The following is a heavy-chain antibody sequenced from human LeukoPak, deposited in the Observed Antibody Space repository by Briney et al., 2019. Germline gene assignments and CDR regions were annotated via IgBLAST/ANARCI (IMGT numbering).Heavy chain of an antibody. CDR3: ARAGWGFPTPLDY. CDR1: GASISNYY. J-gene: IGHJ4*02. V-gene: IGHV4-4*07. Sequence: PSETLSLTCTVSGASISNYYWAWIRQPAGKGLEWIGRIYSSGSTNYNPSLKSRVTMSVDTSNHQFSLMLNSVTAADTAVYYCARAGWGFPTPLDYWGQGTLVTVSS. CDR2: IYSSGST. D-gene: IGHD7-27*01.